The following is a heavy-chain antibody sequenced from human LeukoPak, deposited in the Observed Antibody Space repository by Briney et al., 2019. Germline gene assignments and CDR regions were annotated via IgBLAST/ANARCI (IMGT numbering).Heavy chain of an antibody. CDR1: GGSISSGGYY. D-gene: IGHD6-13*01. J-gene: IGHJ4*02. CDR2: IYYSGST. V-gene: IGHV4-31*03. CDR3: AREGLGIAAANI. Sequence: SETLSVTCTVSGGSISSGGYYWSWIRQHPGKGLEWIGYIYYSGSTYYNPSLKSRVTITVDTSKNQFSLKLSSVTAADTAVYYCAREGLGIAAANIWGQGTLVTVSS.